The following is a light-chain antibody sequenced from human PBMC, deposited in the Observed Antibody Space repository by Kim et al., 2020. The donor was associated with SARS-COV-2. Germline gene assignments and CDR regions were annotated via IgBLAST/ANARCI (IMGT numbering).Light chain of an antibody. V-gene: IGLV3-1*01. CDR2: QDS. Sequence: SVSPGQTATITCSGDKLGEKYACWYQQQPGQSPVLVIYQDSKRPSGIPERFSGSNSGNTATLTISGTQAMDEADYYCQAWDSSTAVFGGGTQLTVL. CDR1: KLGEKY. CDR3: QAWDSSTAV. J-gene: IGLJ2*01.